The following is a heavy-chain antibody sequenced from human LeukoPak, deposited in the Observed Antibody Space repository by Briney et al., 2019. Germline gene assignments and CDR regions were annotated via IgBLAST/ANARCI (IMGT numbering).Heavy chain of an antibody. CDR3: ARDHHRRLYDSQARDTFDP. D-gene: IGHD3-22*01. CDR2: ISSSTI. J-gene: IGHJ3*01. CDR1: GFSFSSYS. V-gene: IGHV3-48*01. Sequence: GGSLRLSCAASGFSFSSYSMNWVRQAPGKGLEWVSYISSSTIYYADSVKGRFTISRDNAKLYLQMNSLRAEDTAVYYCARDHHRRLYDSQARDTFDPWGQGTMVTVSS.